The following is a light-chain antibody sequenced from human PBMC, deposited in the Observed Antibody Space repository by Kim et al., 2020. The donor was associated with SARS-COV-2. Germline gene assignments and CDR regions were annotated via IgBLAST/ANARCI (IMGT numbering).Light chain of an antibody. Sequence: SASVGDRVIITCRASHTTNNYLNWYQQKAGKAPRLLIYAASTLQRGVPSRFSGSGSGTDFTLTISSLQAEDFATYYCQQTYNAWTFGQGTKVDIK. CDR2: AAS. CDR3: QQTYNAWT. V-gene: IGKV1-39*01. J-gene: IGKJ1*01. CDR1: HTTNNY.